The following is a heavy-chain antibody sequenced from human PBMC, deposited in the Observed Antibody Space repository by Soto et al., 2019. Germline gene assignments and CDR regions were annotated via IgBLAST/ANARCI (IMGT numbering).Heavy chain of an antibody. D-gene: IGHD3-22*01. Sequence: SETLSLTCTVSGGSISSYYWSWIRQPPGKGLEWIGYIYYSGSTNYNPSLKSRVTISVDTSKNQFSLKLSSVTAADTAVYYCESTTIYDSSGYYLDYWGQGTLVTVSS. CDR3: ESTTIYDSSGYYLDY. CDR2: IYYSGST. J-gene: IGHJ4*02. V-gene: IGHV4-59*01. CDR1: GGSISSYY.